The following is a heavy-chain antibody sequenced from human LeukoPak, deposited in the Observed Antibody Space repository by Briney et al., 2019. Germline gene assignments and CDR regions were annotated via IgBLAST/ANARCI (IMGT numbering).Heavy chain of an antibody. Sequence: GGSLRLSCAASGFTFSSYSINWVHQAPGKGLEWVSFISSGSTTIFYADSVKGRFTISRDNAKNSLHLQLNSLRAEDTAVYYCAREYVWGSSRYLDYWGQGTLVTVSS. V-gene: IGHV3-48*04. D-gene: IGHD3-16*02. CDR1: GFTFSSYS. J-gene: IGHJ4*02. CDR2: ISSGSTTI. CDR3: AREYVWGSSRYLDY.